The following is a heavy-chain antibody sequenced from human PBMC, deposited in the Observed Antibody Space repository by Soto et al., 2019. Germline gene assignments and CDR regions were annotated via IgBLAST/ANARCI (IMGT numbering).Heavy chain of an antibody. CDR2: IYYSGST. CDR3: ARHVDYYDSSGFDY. V-gene: IGHV4-39*01. D-gene: IGHD3-22*01. CDR1: GGSISSSSYY. J-gene: IGHJ4*02. Sequence: SETLSLTCTVSGGSISSSSYYWGWIRQPPGKGLEWIGSIYYSGSTYYNPSLKRPVTISVDTSKNQFSLKVSSVTAADTAVYYCARHVDYYDSSGFDYWGQGTLVTVSS.